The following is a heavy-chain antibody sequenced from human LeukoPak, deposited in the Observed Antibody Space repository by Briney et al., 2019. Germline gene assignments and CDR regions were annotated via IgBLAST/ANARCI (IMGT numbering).Heavy chain of an antibody. D-gene: IGHD6-19*01. J-gene: IGHJ3*01. V-gene: IGHV3-64*01. CDR1: GFTFSTYA. CDR3: ARVSSSGWYAFDF. Sequence: GGSLRPSCAASGFTFSTYAIYWVRQAPGKGLEYVSGISGNGRNTYYGNSVKGRFTISRDNSKNTLYLQMGSLRAEDMGVHYCARVSSSGWYAFDFWGQGTMVTVSS. CDR2: ISGNGRNT.